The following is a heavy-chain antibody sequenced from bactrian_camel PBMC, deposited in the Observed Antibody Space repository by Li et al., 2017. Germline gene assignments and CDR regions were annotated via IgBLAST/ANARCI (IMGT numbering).Heavy chain of an antibody. CDR2: ITSLPSLLRAA. CDR1: GITFSRHD. D-gene: IGHD3*01. Sequence: HVQLVESGGGLVQPGESLRLSCVASGITFSRHDMSWVRQAPGKEVEWVAGITSLPSLLRAASYADSVKGRFSISRDNDKNTLYLQMNSLKSEDTAMYYCTKDRSYGTRNWVQSTRGQGTQVTVS. CDR3: TKDRSYGTRNWVQST. J-gene: IGHJ4*01. V-gene: IGHV3S1*01.